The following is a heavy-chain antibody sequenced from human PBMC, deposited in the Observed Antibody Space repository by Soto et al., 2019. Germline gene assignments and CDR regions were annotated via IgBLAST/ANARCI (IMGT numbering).Heavy chain of an antibody. J-gene: IGHJ5*02. Sequence: DGRLVESGGGLVKPGESLSLSCAASGFSFGPSTMIWVRQAPGKGLEWVSSITSSSYYIYYADSVKGRFTVSGDNAKISLSLQMDSLRAEDTAVYYCASTIFGVGGLDPWGLGTLDIVSS. CDR3: ASTIFGVGGLDP. CDR2: ITSSSYYI. D-gene: IGHD3-3*01. V-gene: IGHV3-21*01. CDR1: GFSFGPST.